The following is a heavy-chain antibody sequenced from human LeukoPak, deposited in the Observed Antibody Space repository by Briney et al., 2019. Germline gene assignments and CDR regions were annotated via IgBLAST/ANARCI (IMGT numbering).Heavy chain of an antibody. D-gene: IGHD3-16*02. CDR1: GGSIISSSYY. Sequence: SETLSLTCTVSGGSIISSSYYWGWIRQPPGKGLEWIGSIYYSGSTYYNPSLKSRVTISVDTSKNQFSLKLSSVTAADTAVYYCARQQFMITFGGVIAGDGYFDYWGQGTLVTVSS. J-gene: IGHJ4*02. CDR3: ARQQFMITFGGVIAGDGYFDY. V-gene: IGHV4-39*01. CDR2: IYYSGST.